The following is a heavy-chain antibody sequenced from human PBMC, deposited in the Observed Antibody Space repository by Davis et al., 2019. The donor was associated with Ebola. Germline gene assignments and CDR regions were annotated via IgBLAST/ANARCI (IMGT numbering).Heavy chain of an antibody. D-gene: IGHD1-26*01. Sequence: GESLKISCVDSGFTFSNYDMSWVRQAPGKGLDWVSRISSNGATTYYADSVRGRFTISRDNSRNTLYLQMNSLRAEDTAIYYGGGAWDWGQGTLVTVPS. CDR2: ISSNGATT. CDR1: GFTFSNYD. J-gene: IGHJ4*02. CDR3: GGAWD. V-gene: IGHV3-23*01.